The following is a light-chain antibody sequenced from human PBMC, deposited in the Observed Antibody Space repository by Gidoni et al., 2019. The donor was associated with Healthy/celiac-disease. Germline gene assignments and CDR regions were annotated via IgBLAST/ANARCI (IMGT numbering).Light chain of an antibody. J-gene: IGKJ1*01. Sequence: DIQMTQSPSSLSASVGDRDPITCRASQSISSYLNWYQQKPGKAPKLLIYAASSLQSGVPSRFSCSGSGTDFTRTISSLQPEDFATYYCQQRYSSRTFGQGTKVEIK. V-gene: IGKV1-39*01. CDR1: QSISSY. CDR3: QQRYSSRT. CDR2: AAS.